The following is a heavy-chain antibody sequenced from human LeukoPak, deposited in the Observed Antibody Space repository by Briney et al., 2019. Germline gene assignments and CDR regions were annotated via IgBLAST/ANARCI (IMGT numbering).Heavy chain of an antibody. CDR1: GFIVSHNY. Sequence: GGSLRLSCAASGFIVSHNYMTWVRQAPGKGLEWISVIYIDGTTYYADSVKGRFTISRDQANNTLYLQMNTLRDEDTAVYYCVRGYCSRGVCVEGDSWGQGTLVTVSS. CDR3: VRGYCSRGVCVEGDS. D-gene: IGHD2-8*02. J-gene: IGHJ1*01. CDR2: IYIDGTT. V-gene: IGHV3-53*01.